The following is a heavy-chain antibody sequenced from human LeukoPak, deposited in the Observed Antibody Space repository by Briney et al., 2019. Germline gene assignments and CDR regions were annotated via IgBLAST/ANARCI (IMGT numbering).Heavy chain of an antibody. CDR1: GYSFSSYC. CDR2: IYPGDSDI. Sequence: GESRTIPCKGSGYSFSSYCIGWVRQMPGKGLEWMGIIYPGDSDIRYSPSFQGQVTISADKSTSTAYLQWSSLKASDTGMYYCARRGAERKCSGGSCYYDHWGEGPVDTLSS. D-gene: IGHD2-15*01. J-gene: IGHJ4*03. CDR3: ARRGAERKCSGGSCYYDH. V-gene: IGHV5-51*01.